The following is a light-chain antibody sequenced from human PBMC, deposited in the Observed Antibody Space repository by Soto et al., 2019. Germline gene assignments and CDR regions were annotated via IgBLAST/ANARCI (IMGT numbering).Light chain of an antibody. CDR1: SSNIGAGYD. CDR3: QAYDSSLSGSNVV. J-gene: IGLJ2*01. V-gene: IGLV1-40*01. Sequence: QSVLTQPPSVSGAPGPRVTISCTGSSSNIGAGYDVHWYQQLPGTAPKLLIYGNSNRPAGVPDRFSGSKSGTSASLAITGLQAEDEADYYCQAYDSSLSGSNVVVGGGTKLTVL. CDR2: GNS.